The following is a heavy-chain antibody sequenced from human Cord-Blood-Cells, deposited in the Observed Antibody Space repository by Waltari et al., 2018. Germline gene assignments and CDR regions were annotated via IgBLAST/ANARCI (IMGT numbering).Heavy chain of an antibody. CDR3: ARRGYSGSYFDY. CDR2: IYHSGST. CDR1: GYSISSGYY. Sequence: QVQLQESGPGLVTPSETLSLTCAVSGYSISSGYYWGWIRQPPGKGLEWIGSIYHSGSTYYNPSLKSRVTISVDTSKNQFSLKLSSVTAADTAVYYCARRGYSGSYFDYWGQGTLVTVSS. D-gene: IGHD1-26*01. V-gene: IGHV4-38-2*01. J-gene: IGHJ4*02.